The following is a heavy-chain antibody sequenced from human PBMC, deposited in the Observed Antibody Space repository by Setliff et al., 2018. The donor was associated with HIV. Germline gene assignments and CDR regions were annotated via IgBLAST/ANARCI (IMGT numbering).Heavy chain of an antibody. CDR2: ISSSSSYI. CDR1: GSTFSSYS. J-gene: IGHJ4*02. CDR3: ARDGYYNFWSGSLYYFDY. Sequence: GESLKISCAASGSTFSSYSMNWVRQAPGKGLEWVSSISSSSSYIYYADSVKGRFTISRDNAKNSLYLQMNSLRAEETAVYYCARDGYYNFWSGSLYYFDYWGQGTLVTVSS. D-gene: IGHD3-3*01. V-gene: IGHV3-21*01.